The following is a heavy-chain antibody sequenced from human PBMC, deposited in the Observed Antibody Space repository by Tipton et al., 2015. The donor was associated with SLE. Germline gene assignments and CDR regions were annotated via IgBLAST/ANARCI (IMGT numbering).Heavy chain of an antibody. CDR2: ISYDGSNK. D-gene: IGHD2-21*02. J-gene: IGHJ3*02. V-gene: IGHV3-30*04. CDR1: GFTFSSYA. CDR3: ARDGDIVVVTDAFDI. Sequence: SLRLSCAASGFTFSSYAMHWVRQAPGKGLEWVAVISYDGSNKYYADSVKGRFTISRDNSKNTLYLQMNSLRAEDTAVYYCARDGDIVVVTDAFDIWGQGTMVTVSS.